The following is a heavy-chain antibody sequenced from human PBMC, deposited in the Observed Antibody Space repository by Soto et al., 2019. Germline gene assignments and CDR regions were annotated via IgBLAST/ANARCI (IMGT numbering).Heavy chain of an antibody. CDR3: AGGGRFLREYYYYYGMDV. Sequence: GASVKVSCKVSGYTLTELSMHWVRQAPGKGLEWMGGFDPEDGETIYAQKFQGRVTMTEDTSTDTAYMELSSLRSEDTAVYYCAGGGRFLREYYYYYGMDVWGQGTTVTVSS. D-gene: IGHD3-3*01. V-gene: IGHV1-24*01. J-gene: IGHJ6*02. CDR2: FDPEDGET. CDR1: GYTLTELS.